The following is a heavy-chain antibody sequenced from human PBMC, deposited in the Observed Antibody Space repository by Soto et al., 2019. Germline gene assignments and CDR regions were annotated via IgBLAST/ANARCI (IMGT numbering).Heavy chain of an antibody. CDR2: IYYSGTT. D-gene: IGHD3-16*01. Sequence: QVQLQESGPGLVKPSETLSLTCAVSGDSVSNDNYYWSWIRQPPGKGLEWIGYIYYSGTTNYNSCPTRRLRLLVDMAKNQFTLRLASMTAAETVVYFFSRSQRGRTAFTFDYWGQGALVTVAS. V-gene: IGHV4-61*01. CDR1: GDSVSNDNYY. CDR3: SRSQRGRTAFTFDY. J-gene: IGHJ4*02.